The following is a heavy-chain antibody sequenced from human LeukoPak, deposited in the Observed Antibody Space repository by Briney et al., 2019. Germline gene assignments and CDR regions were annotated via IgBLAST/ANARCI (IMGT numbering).Heavy chain of an antibody. Sequence: QPGGSLRPSCAASGFTFSSYGMSWVRQAPGKGLEWVSAISGSGGSTYYADSVKGRFTISRDNSKNTLYLQMNSLRAEDTAVYSCAKGNNPMISMLFFDYWGQGTLVTVSS. J-gene: IGHJ4*02. V-gene: IGHV3-23*01. CDR1: GFTFSSYG. CDR2: ISGSGGST. D-gene: IGHD3-22*01. CDR3: AKGNNPMISMLFFDY.